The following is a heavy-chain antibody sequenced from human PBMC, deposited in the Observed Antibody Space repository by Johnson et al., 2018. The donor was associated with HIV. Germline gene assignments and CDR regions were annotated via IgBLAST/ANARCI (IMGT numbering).Heavy chain of an antibody. D-gene: IGHD3-22*01. CDR2: ISGSGGST. Sequence: VQLVESGGGLVRPGGSLRLSCAASGFTFSSYAMSWVRQAPGKGLEWVSAISGSGGSTYYADSVKGRFSISRDNSTNTVYLQMNGLRIEDTAVYYCARKTGSVYISIGSRDGFFFDIWGQGTMVTVSS. CDR1: GFTFSSYA. CDR3: ARKTGSVYISIGSRDGFFFDI. J-gene: IGHJ3*02. V-gene: IGHV3-23*04.